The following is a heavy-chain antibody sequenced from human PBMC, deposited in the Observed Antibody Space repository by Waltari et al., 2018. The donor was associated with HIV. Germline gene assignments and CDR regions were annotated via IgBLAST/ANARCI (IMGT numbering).Heavy chain of an antibody. D-gene: IGHD2-15*01. Sequence: EVQLVESGGGLVKPGGSLRLSCAASGFTFSSYSMNWVRQAPGKGLEWVSSISSSSSYIYYADSVKGRFTISRDNAKNSLYLQMNSLRAEDTAVYYCARELAGYCSGGSCWGYFDYWGQGTLVTVSS. V-gene: IGHV3-21*01. J-gene: IGHJ4*02. CDR1: GFTFSSYS. CDR2: ISSSSSYI. CDR3: ARELAGYCSGGSCWGYFDY.